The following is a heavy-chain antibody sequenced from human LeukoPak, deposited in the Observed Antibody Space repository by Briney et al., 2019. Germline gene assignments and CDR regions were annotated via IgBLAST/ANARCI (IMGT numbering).Heavy chain of an antibody. CDR2: ISYDGSNK. CDR1: GFTFSSYA. CDR3: AKNRVFGAPDC. D-gene: IGHD3-16*01. Sequence: PGGSLRLSCAASGFTFSSYAMHWVRQAPGKGLEWVAVISYDGSNKHYADSVKGRFTISRDNSKNTLYLQMNSLRAEDTAVYYCAKNRVFGAPDCWGQGTLVTVSS. J-gene: IGHJ4*02. V-gene: IGHV3-30-3*01.